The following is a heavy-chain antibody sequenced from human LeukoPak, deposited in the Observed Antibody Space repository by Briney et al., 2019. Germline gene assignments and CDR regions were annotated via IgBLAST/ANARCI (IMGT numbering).Heavy chain of an antibody. CDR3: STGRGYYDGSIGY. V-gene: IGHV3-15*01. D-gene: IGHD3-22*01. CDR1: GFTFSNDW. J-gene: IGHJ4*02. CDR2: IKSKTDGGTT. Sequence: GGSLRLSCAASGFTFSNDWMSWVRQAPGKGLEWIGRIKSKTDGGTTDYAAPVKGRFTISRDDSKDTLDLQMKSLKTEDTAVYYCSTGRGYYDGSIGYWGQGTLVTVSS.